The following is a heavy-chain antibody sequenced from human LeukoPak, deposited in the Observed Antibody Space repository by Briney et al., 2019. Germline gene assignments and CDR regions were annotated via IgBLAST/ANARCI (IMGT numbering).Heavy chain of an antibody. D-gene: IGHD6-19*01. Sequence: ASVKVSCKASGYTFTNYYMHWVRQAPGQGLEWMGIINPSGGSTNYAQKFQGRVTMTRETSTSTAYMELSSLRSEDTAVYYCARDAPSGWYLDYWGQGALVTVSS. CDR2: INPSGGST. CDR3: ARDAPSGWYLDY. J-gene: IGHJ4*02. V-gene: IGHV1-46*01. CDR1: GYTFTNYY.